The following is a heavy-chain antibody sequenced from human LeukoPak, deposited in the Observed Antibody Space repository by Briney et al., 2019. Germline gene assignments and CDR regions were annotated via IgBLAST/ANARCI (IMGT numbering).Heavy chain of an antibody. CDR2: IKQDGSEK. V-gene: IGHV3-7*03. CDR1: GFTFSGYW. CDR3: ARGEYQLPGDS. Sequence: GGSLRLSCAASGFTFSGYWMSWVRLAPGKGLEWVANIKQDGSEKYYVDSVKGRFTISRDNAKNSLYLQMNSLRAEDTAVYYCARGEYQLPGDSWGHGPLVTVSS. J-gene: IGHJ5*01. D-gene: IGHD2-2*01.